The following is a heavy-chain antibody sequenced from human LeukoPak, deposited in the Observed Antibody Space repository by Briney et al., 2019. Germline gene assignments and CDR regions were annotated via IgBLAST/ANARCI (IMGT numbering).Heavy chain of an antibody. J-gene: IGHJ5*02. D-gene: IGHD3-3*01. V-gene: IGHV4-39*06. CDR2: IYYSGSP. CDR3: ARGGVGTYYVFNWFDP. Sequence: PSETLSLTCAVSGASINSGTYYWGWVRQPPGKGPEWIVSIYYSGSPYHNPSLKSRVTISIDPSKNQFALKINSVTAADTPVYFCARGGVGTYYVFNWFDPWGQGTLVTVSS. CDR1: GASINSGTYY.